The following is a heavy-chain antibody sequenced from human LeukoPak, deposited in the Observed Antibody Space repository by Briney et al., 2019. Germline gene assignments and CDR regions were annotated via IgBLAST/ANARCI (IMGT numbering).Heavy chain of an antibody. CDR3: AKDFKSSGWYVLPYFDY. CDR2: IWHDGSNE. J-gene: IGHJ4*02. CDR1: GFTFRNYG. V-gene: IGHV3-33*06. D-gene: IGHD6-19*01. Sequence: GGSLRLFCAASGFTFRNYGMHWVRQAPGKGVEWVAVIWHDGSNEYYADSVRGRFTISRDNSKNTLYLQMSSLRAEDTAVYYCAKDFKSSGWYVLPYFDYWGQGTLVTVSS.